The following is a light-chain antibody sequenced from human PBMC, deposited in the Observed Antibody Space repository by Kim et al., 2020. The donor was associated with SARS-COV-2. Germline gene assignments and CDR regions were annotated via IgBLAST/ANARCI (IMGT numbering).Light chain of an antibody. J-gene: IGKJ1*01. V-gene: IGKV3-15*01. CDR1: QSVNSN. CDR3: EQYQSWPPT. Sequence: EIVMTQSPATLSVSPGERATLSCRASQSVNSNLAWYQQKPGQAPRLLIYGASTWATGIPARFSGSGSGTEFTLTITSLQSEDFAVYYCEQYQSWPPTFGQGTKVDI. CDR2: GAS.